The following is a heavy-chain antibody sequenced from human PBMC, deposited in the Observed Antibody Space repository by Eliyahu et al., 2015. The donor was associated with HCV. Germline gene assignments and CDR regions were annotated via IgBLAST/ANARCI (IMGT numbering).Heavy chain of an antibody. CDR1: GFTFSSYA. Sequence: EVQLLETGGGLLQPGGSLRLSCAVSGFTFSSYAMSWVRQAPGKGLEWVSAISGSGGTIYYADSVKGRFTISRDNSKNRLYLQMNSLRAEDTAVYYCAKEPYWGLSFYFDLWGRDTLVTVSS. CDR3: AKEPYWGLSFYFDL. V-gene: IGHV3-23*01. J-gene: IGHJ2*01. D-gene: IGHD7-27*01. CDR2: ISGSGGTI.